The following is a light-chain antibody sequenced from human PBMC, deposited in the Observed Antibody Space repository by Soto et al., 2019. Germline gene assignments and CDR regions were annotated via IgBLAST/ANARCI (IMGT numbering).Light chain of an antibody. CDR1: QSVSSTL. V-gene: IGKV3-20*01. CDR2: GAS. CDR3: QQYGPSPMYT. J-gene: IGKJ2*01. Sequence: EIVVTQSPGTLSLSPGERATLSCRTGQSVSSTLLAWYQQRPGQTPRLLIYGASNRATGIPDRFSGSGSGTDFTLTIDRLEPEDFAVYYCQQYGPSPMYTFGQGTKLEIK.